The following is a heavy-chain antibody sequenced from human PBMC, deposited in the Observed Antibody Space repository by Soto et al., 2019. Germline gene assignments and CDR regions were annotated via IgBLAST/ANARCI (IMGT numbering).Heavy chain of an antibody. Sequence: PSETLSLTCAVSGYSISSGYYWGWIRQPPGKGLEWIGSIYHSGSTYYNPSLKSRVTISVDTSKNQFSLKLSSVTAADTAVYYCERARMGDTTDYWGQGTLVPVYS. CDR1: GYSISSGYY. D-gene: IGHD1-26*01. CDR3: ERARMGDTTDY. CDR2: IYHSGST. V-gene: IGHV4-38-2*01. J-gene: IGHJ4*02.